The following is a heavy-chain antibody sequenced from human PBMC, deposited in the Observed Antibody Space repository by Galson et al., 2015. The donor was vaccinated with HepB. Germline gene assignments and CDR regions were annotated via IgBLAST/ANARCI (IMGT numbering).Heavy chain of an antibody. J-gene: IGHJ4*02. CDR2: IDPSDSYT. CDR1: GYSFTSYW. D-gene: IGHD3-22*01. V-gene: IGHV5-10-1*01. Sequence: SGAEVKKPGESLRISCKGSGYSFTSYWISWVRQMPGKGLEWMGRIDPSDSYTNYSPSFQGHVTISADKSISTAYLQWSSLKASDTAMYYCARPYYYDSSGYSYYFDYWGQGTLVTVSS. CDR3: ARPYYYDSSGYSYYFDY.